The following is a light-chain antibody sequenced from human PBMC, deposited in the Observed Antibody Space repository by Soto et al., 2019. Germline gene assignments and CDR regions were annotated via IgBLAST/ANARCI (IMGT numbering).Light chain of an antibody. J-gene: IGLJ2*01. CDR3: ISYAGRDTVV. V-gene: IGLV2-23*01. CDR1: SSDVGNSDL. CDR2: EGS. Sequence: QSALTQPASVSGSPGQSVTISCSGISSDVGNSDLISWYQQYPGEAPKVIMFEGSKRPSGVSNRFSGSKSGDTASLTISGLQAEDEAEYYCISYAGRDTVVFGGGTKVTVL.